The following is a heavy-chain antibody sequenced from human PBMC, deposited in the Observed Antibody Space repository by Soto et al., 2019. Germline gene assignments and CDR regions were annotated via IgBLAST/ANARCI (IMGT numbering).Heavy chain of an antibody. J-gene: IGHJ4*02. Sequence: GGSLRLSCAASGFTFDDYTMHWVRQAPGKGLEWVSGISWNSETIDYADSVKGRFTISRDNAKSSLFLQMNSLRPDDTALYYCAKDMKWGGMTTIHYFDSWGQGTLVTVSS. CDR3: AKDMKWGGMTTIHYFDS. D-gene: IGHD4-17*01. CDR1: GFTFDDYT. V-gene: IGHV3-9*01. CDR2: ISWNSETI.